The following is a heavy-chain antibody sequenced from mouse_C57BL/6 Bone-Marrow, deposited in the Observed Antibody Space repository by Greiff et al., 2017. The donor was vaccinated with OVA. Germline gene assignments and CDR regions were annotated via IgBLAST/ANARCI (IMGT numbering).Heavy chain of an antibody. J-gene: IGHJ2*01. V-gene: IGHV5-15*04. CDR1: GFTFSDYG. CDR2: ISNLAYSI. CDR3: ARLNSNYVYFDY. D-gene: IGHD2-5*01. Sequence: EVMLVESGGGLVQPGGSLKLSCAASGFTFSDYGMAWVRQAPRKGPEWVAFISNLAYSIYYADTVTGRFTISRENAKNTLYLEMSSLRSEDTAMYYCARLNSNYVYFDYWGQGTTLTVSS.